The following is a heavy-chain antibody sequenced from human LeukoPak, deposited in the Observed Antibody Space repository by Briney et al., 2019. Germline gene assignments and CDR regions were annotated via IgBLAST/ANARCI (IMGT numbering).Heavy chain of an antibody. Sequence: GGSLRLSCAASGFTFSSYAMHWVRQAPGKGLEWVAVISYDGSNKYYADSVKGRFTISRDNSKNTLHLQMNSLRAEDTAVYYCAREGALSSGWYASWFDPWGQGTLVTVSS. J-gene: IGHJ5*02. CDR1: GFTFSSYA. D-gene: IGHD6-19*01. CDR3: AREGALSSGWYASWFDP. V-gene: IGHV3-30*04. CDR2: ISYDGSNK.